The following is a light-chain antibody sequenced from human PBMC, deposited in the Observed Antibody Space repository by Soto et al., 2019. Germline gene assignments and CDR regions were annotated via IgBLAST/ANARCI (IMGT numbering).Light chain of an antibody. CDR1: SRDVGGYNY. CDR2: EVS. CDR3: SSYKSSRLNYV. V-gene: IGLV2-14*01. J-gene: IGLJ1*01. Sequence: QSLLTQPASVSGSPGQSVTISCTGTSRDVGGYNYVSWYQQHPGKAPKLMIYEVSNRPSGVSNRFSGSKSGNKASLTISGLQAEDEADYYCSSYKSSRLNYVFGTGTKVTVL.